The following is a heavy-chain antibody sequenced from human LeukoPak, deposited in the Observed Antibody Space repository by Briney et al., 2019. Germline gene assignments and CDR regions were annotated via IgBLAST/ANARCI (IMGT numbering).Heavy chain of an antibody. Sequence: ASVKVSCKASGYTFTNYYIHWVRQAPGQGLEWMGIINPSGGSTSYAQKFQGRVTMTRDTSTSTVYMELSSLRSEDTAVYYCARENGSSDAFDIWGQGTMVTVSS. D-gene: IGHD1-26*01. CDR1: GYTFTNYY. CDR2: INPSGGST. V-gene: IGHV1-46*01. CDR3: ARENGSSDAFDI. J-gene: IGHJ3*02.